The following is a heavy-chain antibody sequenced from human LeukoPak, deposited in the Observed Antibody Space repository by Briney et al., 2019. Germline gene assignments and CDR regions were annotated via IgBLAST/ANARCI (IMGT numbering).Heavy chain of an antibody. Sequence: GGSLRLSCAASGSTFSTFAMSWVRQDPGRGQEWVSSITGVGDTTYYPESVKGRFTISRDNSKSTLYLQMNSLRVEDTAVYFCVRDRNYFEALQRSYWGQGTLVTVSS. CDR1: GSTFSTFA. D-gene: IGHD1-7*01. V-gene: IGHV3-23*01. J-gene: IGHJ4*02. CDR3: VRDRNYFEALQRSY. CDR2: ITGVGDTT.